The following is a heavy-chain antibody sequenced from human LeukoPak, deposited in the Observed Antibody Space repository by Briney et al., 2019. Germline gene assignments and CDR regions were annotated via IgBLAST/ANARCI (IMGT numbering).Heavy chain of an antibody. D-gene: IGHD6-13*01. CDR2: ISGSGGST. V-gene: IGHV3-23*01. J-gene: IGHJ4*02. CDR3: ARIGYSSSSFDY. CDR1: GFTFSSYA. Sequence: GGSLRLSCAASGFTFSSYAMSWVRQAPGKGLEWVSAISGSGGSTYYADSLKGRFTISRDNAKNSVYLQMNSLRAGDTAVYYCARIGYSSSSFDYWGQGTLVTVSS.